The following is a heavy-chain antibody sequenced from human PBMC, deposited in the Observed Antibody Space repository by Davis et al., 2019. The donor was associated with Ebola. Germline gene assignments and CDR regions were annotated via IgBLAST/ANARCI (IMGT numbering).Heavy chain of an antibody. CDR2: INSDGSST. J-gene: IGHJ4*02. V-gene: IGHV3-74*01. CDR1: GFTFSSYW. CDR3: ARGGQSGLYSGSYYWYSY. D-gene: IGHD1-26*01. Sequence: GESLKISCAASGFTFSSYWMHWVRQAPGKGLVWVSRINSDGSSTSYADSVKGRLTISRDNAKNTLYLQMNSLRAEDTAVYYCARGGQSGLYSGSYYWYSYWGQGTLVTVSS.